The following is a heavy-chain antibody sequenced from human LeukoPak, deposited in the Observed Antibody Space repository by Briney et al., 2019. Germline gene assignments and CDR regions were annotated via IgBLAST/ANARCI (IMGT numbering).Heavy chain of an antibody. V-gene: IGHV1-69*13. CDR2: IIPIFGTA. D-gene: IGHD1-26*01. J-gene: IGHJ3*02. CDR3: ARDSEIVGATHDAFDI. CDR1: GGTFSSYA. Sequence: ASVKVSCKASGGTFSSYAISWVRQAPGQGLEWKGGIIPIFGTANYAQKFQGRVTITADESTSTAYMELSSLRSEDTAVYYCARDSEIVGATHDAFDIWGQGTMVTVSS.